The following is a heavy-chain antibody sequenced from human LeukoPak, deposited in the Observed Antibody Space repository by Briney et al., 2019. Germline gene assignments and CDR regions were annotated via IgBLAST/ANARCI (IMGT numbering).Heavy chain of an antibody. V-gene: IGHV3-72*01. CDR3: ARGIRYYDILTGHDY. D-gene: IGHD3-9*01. CDR1: GFTFSNAW. Sequence: GGSLRLSCAASGFTFSNAWMNWVRQAPGKGLEWVGRIRNKANRYTTEYAASVKGRFTISRDDSKNSLYLQMNSLKIEDTAVYYCARGIRYYDILTGHDYWGQGTLVTVSS. J-gene: IGHJ4*02. CDR2: IRNKANRYTT.